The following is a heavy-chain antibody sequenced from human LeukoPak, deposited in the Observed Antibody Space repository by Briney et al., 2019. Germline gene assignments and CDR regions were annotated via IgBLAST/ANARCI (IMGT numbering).Heavy chain of an antibody. Sequence: GTSLRLSCAASGFPFSRYAVHWVRQAPGKGLEWVALRSHDGGIEDYADSVKGRFTISRDNSRNTLCLQMNSLKPEDTAVYYCASSNEFYYDTSTYVDYWGQGTLVTVSS. CDR1: GFPFSRYA. CDR2: RSHDGGIE. CDR3: ASSNEFYYDTSTYVDY. D-gene: IGHD3-22*01. V-gene: IGHV3-30-3*01. J-gene: IGHJ4*02.